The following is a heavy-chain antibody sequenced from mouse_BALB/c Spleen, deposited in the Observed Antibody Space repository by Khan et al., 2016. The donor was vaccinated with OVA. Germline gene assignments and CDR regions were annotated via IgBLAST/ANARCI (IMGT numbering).Heavy chain of an antibody. D-gene: IGHD4-1*01. J-gene: IGHJ3*01. CDR1: GYTFTNYV. CDR2: INPYNAGT. V-gene: IGHV1S136*01. Sequence: VQLKQSGPELVEPGASVKMSCKASGYTFTNYVMHWVKQKPGQGLEWIGYINPYNAGTRYNEKFKGKATLTSDISSTTAYMELSSLTSEASAVYDCAREASSWDFSFPYWGQGTLVTVSA. CDR3: AREASSWDFSFPY.